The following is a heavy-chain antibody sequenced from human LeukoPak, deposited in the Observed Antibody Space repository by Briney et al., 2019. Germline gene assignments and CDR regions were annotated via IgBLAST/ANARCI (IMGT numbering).Heavy chain of an antibody. V-gene: IGHV3-7*05. Sequence: GGSLRLSCAASGFTFSSYGMHWLRQAPGKRLESVANIKQDGSEKYYVDSVKGRFTISRDNAKNSLYLQMNSLRAEDTAVYYCARRGDISSMSAFDIWGQGTMVTVSS. D-gene: IGHD2-2*01. CDR3: ARRGDISSMSAFDI. CDR2: IKQDGSEK. J-gene: IGHJ3*02. CDR1: GFTFSSYG.